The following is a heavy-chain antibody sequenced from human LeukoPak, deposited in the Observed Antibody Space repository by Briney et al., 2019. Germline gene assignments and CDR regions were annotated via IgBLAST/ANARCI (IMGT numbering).Heavy chain of an antibody. V-gene: IGHV1-2*02. J-gene: IGHJ5*02. CDR3: ARTMIVEYLGLFDP. Sequence: ASVKVSCKASGYTFTGYYMHWVRQAPGQGLEWMGWINPNSGVTNYAQRFQGGVTMTRDTSISTAYMELSRLRSDDTAVYYCARTMIVEYLGLFDPWGQGTLVTVSS. D-gene: IGHD3-22*01. CDR1: GYTFTGYY. CDR2: INPNSGVT.